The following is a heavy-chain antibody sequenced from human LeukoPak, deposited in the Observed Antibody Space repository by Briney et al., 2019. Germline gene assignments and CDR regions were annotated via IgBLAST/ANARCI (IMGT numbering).Heavy chain of an antibody. D-gene: IGHD3-10*01. CDR3: ARGTLYYYFI. V-gene: IGHV4-34*01. CDR1: GGSFSGYY. CDR2: INHSGST. Sequence: SETLSLTCAVYGGSFSGYYWSWIRQPPGKGLEWIGEINHSGSTNYNPSLKSRVTISVDTSKNQFSLKLGSVTAADTAVYYCARGTLYYYFIWGQGTMVTVSS. J-gene: IGHJ3*02.